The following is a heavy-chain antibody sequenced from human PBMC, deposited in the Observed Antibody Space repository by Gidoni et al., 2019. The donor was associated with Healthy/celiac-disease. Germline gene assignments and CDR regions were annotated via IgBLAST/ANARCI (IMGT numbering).Heavy chain of an antibody. CDR1: GFTFSDYY. J-gene: IGHJ5*02. CDR3: ARDHDYGDYPRDNWFDP. CDR2: ISSSSSYT. Sequence: QVQLVESGGGLVKPGGSLRLSCPASGFTFSDYYMSWIRQAPGKGLEWVSYISSSSSYTNYADSVKGRFTISRDNAKNSLYLQMNSLRAEDTAVYYCARDHDYGDYPRDNWFDPWGQGTLVTVSS. V-gene: IGHV3-11*06. D-gene: IGHD4-17*01.